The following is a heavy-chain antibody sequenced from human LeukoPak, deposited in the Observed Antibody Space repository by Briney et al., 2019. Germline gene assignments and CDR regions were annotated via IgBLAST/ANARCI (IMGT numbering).Heavy chain of an antibody. CDR3: ARWGSSSLDY. CDR1: GMTFSSYG. V-gene: IGHV3-33*01. Sequence: GGSLRLSCAASGMTFSSYGMHWVRQAPGKGLEWVAVIWYDGSNKYHADSVKGRFTISRDNSRNTLYLQMDSLRAEDTAVYYCARWGSSSLDYWGQGTLVTVSS. CDR2: IWYDGSNK. D-gene: IGHD6-6*01. J-gene: IGHJ4*02.